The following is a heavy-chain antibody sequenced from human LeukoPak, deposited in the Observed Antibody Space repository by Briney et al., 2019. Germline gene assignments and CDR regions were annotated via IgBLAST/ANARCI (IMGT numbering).Heavy chain of an antibody. V-gene: IGHV3-23*01. CDR3: ARDRASGFFDY. CDR1: VFTFSSYA. D-gene: IGHD3-10*01. J-gene: IGHJ4*02. CDR2: ISISGGST. Sequence: PGGSLRLSCAASVFTFSSYAMSWVRQAPGTGLEGVSVISISGGSTYYGDSVKGRFTISRDNSKNTLYLQMNSLRAEDTAVYYCARDRASGFFDYWGRGTLVTVSS.